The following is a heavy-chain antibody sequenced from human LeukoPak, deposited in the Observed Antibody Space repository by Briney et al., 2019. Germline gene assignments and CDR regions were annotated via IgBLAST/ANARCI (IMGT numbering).Heavy chain of an antibody. Sequence: PGGSLRLSCAASGFTFSSYSMNWVRQAPGKGLEWVSYISSSSSTIYYADSVKGRFTISRDNAKNSLYLQMNSLRAEDTAVYYCARDGRPYCSSTSCYTYWFDPWGQGTLVTVSS. J-gene: IGHJ5*02. V-gene: IGHV3-48*01. CDR2: ISSSSSTI. CDR3: ARDGRPYCSSTSCYTYWFDP. CDR1: GFTFSSYS. D-gene: IGHD2-2*02.